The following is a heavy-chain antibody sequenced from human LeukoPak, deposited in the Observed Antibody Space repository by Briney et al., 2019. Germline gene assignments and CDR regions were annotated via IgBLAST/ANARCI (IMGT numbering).Heavy chain of an antibody. Sequence: SETLSLTCAVYGGSFSGYYWSWIRQPPGKGLEWIGEINHSGSTNYNPSLKSRVTISVDTSKNQFSLKLSSVTAADTAVYYCARDSPRLAMVGSYDAFDIWGQGTMVTVSS. CDR3: ARDSPRLAMVGSYDAFDI. J-gene: IGHJ3*02. CDR1: GGSFSGYY. V-gene: IGHV4-34*01. CDR2: INHSGST. D-gene: IGHD4/OR15-4a*01.